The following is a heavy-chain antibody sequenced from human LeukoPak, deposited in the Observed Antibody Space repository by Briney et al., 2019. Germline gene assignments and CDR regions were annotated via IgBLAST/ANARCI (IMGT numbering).Heavy chain of an antibody. V-gene: IGHV4-39*01. J-gene: IGHJ4*02. Sequence: KPSETLSLTCTVSGGSISSSSYYWGWIRQPPGKGLEWIGSIYYSGSTYYNPSLKSRVTISVDTSKNQFSLKLSSVTAADTAVYYCVLGYCSSTSCSPLDYWGQGTLVTVSS. CDR1: GGSISSSSYY. CDR3: VLGYCSSTSCSPLDY. D-gene: IGHD2-2*01. CDR2: IYYSGST.